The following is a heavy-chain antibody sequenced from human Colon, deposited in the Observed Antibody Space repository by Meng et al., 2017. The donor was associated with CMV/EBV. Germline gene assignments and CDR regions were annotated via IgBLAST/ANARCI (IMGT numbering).Heavy chain of an antibody. CDR2: IGRAGDT. CDR1: GFTFSNYD. D-gene: IGHD6-13*01. V-gene: IGHV3-13*01. CDR3: ATPGPIAAAGNYFDY. J-gene: IGHJ4*02. Sequence: GESLKISCAASGFTFSNYDMHWVRQTTGKGLEWVSAIGRAGDTYYRDSVKGRFTTSRENAKNSLYLQMNSLRAEDTAVYYCATPGPIAAAGNYFDYWGQGTLVTVSS.